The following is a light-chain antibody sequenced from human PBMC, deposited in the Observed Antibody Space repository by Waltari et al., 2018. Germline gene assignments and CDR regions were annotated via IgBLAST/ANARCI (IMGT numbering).Light chain of an antibody. Sequence: DIVLTQSPDSLAVSLGERATINCKSSQSLLSSFNSKTYIAWYQQKPGQPPKLLINWASARGSGFPERFSGSGSETDFTLTISSLQAEDVAVYYCHHYYIPPLTFGQGTRLEIK. J-gene: IGKJ5*01. CDR2: WAS. CDR3: HHYYIPPLT. V-gene: IGKV4-1*01. CDR1: QSLLSSFNSKTY.